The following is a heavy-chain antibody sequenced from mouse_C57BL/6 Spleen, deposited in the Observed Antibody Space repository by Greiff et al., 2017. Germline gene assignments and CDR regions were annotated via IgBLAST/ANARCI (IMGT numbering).Heavy chain of an antibody. CDR3: ARWSITTVVATGYFDV. J-gene: IGHJ1*03. CDR1: GYSFTSYY. V-gene: IGHV1-66*01. Sequence: QVQLQQSGPELVKPGASVKISCKASGYSFTSYYIHWVKQRPGQGLEWIGWIYPGSGNTKYNEKFKGKATLTADTSSSTAYMQLSSLTSEDSAVYYRARWSITTVVATGYFDVWGTGTTVTVSS. D-gene: IGHD1-1*01. CDR2: IYPGSGNT.